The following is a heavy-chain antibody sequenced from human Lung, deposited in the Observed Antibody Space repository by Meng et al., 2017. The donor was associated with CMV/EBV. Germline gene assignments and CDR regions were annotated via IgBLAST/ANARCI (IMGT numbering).Heavy chain of an antibody. Sequence: GGSXRLXCAASGFXFSSYAMTWVRQAPGKGLEWVSVISGGGGSTYYADSVKGRFTISRDNSKNTLYLQVNSLRAEDTAVYYCARATLEYCSSTSCYPVDFGXQGTXVTVSS. V-gene: IGHV3-23*01. D-gene: IGHD2-2*01. J-gene: IGHJ4*02. CDR2: ISGGGGST. CDR3: ARATLEYCSSTSCYPVDF. CDR1: GFXFSSYA.